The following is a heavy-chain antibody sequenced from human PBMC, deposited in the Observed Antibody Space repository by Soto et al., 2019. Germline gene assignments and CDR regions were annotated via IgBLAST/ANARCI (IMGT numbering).Heavy chain of an antibody. J-gene: IGHJ4*02. CDR2: INYTGRT. CDR1: GGSISSSSYY. V-gene: IGHV4-39*01. CDR3: ARAPKVSGSSQTRPDS. D-gene: IGHD6-6*01. Sequence: PSETLSLTCTVSGGSISSSSYYWGWIRQPPGKGLEWIAGINYTGRTDYSPSLKSRVTLSVDTSKNQFSLNLSSVSAADTAVYYCARAPKVSGSSQTRPDSWGQGTLVTVSS.